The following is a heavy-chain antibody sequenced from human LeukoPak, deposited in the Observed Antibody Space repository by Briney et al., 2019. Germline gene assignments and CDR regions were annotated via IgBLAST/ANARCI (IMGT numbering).Heavy chain of an antibody. CDR2: ISWNSGSI. Sequence: SLRLSCTASGFTFDDYAMHWVRQAPGKGLEWVSGISWNSGSIGYADSVKGRFTISRDNAKNSLYLQMNSLRAEDTALYYCAKDKTQDIAVAGDAFDIWGQGTMVTVSS. J-gene: IGHJ3*02. CDR1: GFTFDDYA. CDR3: AKDKTQDIAVAGDAFDI. D-gene: IGHD6-19*01. V-gene: IGHV3-9*01.